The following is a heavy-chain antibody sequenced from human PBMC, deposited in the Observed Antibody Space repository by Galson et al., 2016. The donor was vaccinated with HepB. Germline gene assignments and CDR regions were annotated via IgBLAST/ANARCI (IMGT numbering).Heavy chain of an antibody. Sequence: SLRLSCAASGFSISDYTMNWVRQAPGKGLEWVSSISISTRYIHYADSVKGRFTISRDNAKKSLHLQMNSRQTEDTAVYYCTTFITEDVHADYWGQETLVTVAS. CDR2: ISISTRYI. CDR1: GFSISDYT. V-gene: IGHV3-21*04. J-gene: IGHJ4*02. D-gene: IGHD1-14*01. CDR3: TTFITEDVHADY.